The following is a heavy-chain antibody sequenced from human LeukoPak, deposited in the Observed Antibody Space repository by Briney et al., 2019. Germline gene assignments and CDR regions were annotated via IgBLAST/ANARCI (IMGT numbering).Heavy chain of an antibody. D-gene: IGHD6-13*01. CDR3: ARAPSSSWWSYGELDAFDI. Sequence: GASVKVSCKASGYTFTSYDINWVRQATGQGLEWMGWMNPNSGNTGYAQKFQGRVTMTRDMSTSTVYMELSSLRSEDTAVYYCARAPSSSWWSYGELDAFDIWGQGTMVTVSS. CDR2: MNPNSGNT. CDR1: GYTFTSYD. J-gene: IGHJ3*02. V-gene: IGHV1-8*01.